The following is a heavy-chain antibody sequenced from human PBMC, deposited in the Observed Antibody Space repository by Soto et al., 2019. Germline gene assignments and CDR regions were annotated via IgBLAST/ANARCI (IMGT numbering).Heavy chain of an antibody. J-gene: IGHJ6*02. CDR3: ARVSYHYVWGSSTGMDV. CDR1: VGSISSND. D-gene: IGHD3-16*01. CDR2: ISYNGNT. V-gene: IGHV4-59*01. Sequence: QVQLQESGPGLVKPAETLSLTCSVSVGSISSNDWSWIRQPPGKGLEYIGYISYNGNTNYRPSPKSRVTISVDTSKNQFSLKMSSVTAADTAVYYCARVSYHYVWGSSTGMDVWGQGTTVTVSS.